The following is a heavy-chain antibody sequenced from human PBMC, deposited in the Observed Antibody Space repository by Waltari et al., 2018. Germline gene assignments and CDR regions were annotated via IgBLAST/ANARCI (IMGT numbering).Heavy chain of an antibody. V-gene: IGHV1-18*01. D-gene: IGHD6-13*01. Sequence: QVQLVQSGAEVKKPGASGKVSCKASGYTFTNCGVSWVRQAPGQGLEWMGWISAYNGNTNYAQKLQGRVTMTTDTSTSTAYMELRSLRSDDTAVYYCARSISAAGTGDCWGQGTLVTVSS. CDR2: ISAYNGNT. J-gene: IGHJ4*02. CDR1: GYTFTNCG. CDR3: ARSISAAGTGDC.